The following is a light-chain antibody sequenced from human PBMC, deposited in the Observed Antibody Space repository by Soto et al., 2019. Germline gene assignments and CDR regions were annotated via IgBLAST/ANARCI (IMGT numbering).Light chain of an antibody. Sequence: EILMGPSPATLSVSPGARATLSCRASQSVSTKLAWYQQKPGQAPRLLINGASTRATGVPARFSGWGSGTEFTLTISSLQSEDFAVYYCQQYPNWPPITFGQGTRLEI. CDR3: QQYPNWPPIT. J-gene: IGKJ5*01. V-gene: IGKV3-15*01. CDR2: GAS. CDR1: QSVSTK.